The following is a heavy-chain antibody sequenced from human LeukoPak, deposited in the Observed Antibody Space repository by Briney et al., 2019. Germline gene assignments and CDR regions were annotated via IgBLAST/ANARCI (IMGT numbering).Heavy chain of an antibody. D-gene: IGHD3-3*01. Sequence: PSETLSLTCIVSGYSISSGYYWGWIRPPPGKGLEWIGSIYYSGSTYYNPSLKSRVTISVDTSKNQFSLKLSSVTAADTAVYYCARVTIFGVVIMGDRFDYWGQGTLVTVSS. J-gene: IGHJ4*02. CDR3: ARVTIFGVVIMGDRFDY. CDR2: IYYSGST. CDR1: GYSISSGYY. V-gene: IGHV4-38-2*02.